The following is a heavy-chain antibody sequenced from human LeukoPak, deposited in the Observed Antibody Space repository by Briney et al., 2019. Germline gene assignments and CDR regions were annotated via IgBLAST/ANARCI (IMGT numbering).Heavy chain of an antibody. Sequence: GGSLRPSCAASGFTFSNAWMSWVRQAPGKGLEWVGRIKSKTDGGTTDYAAPVKGRFTISRDDSKNTLYLQMNSLKTEDTAVYYCTTDYVLRYFDWLPKWSYFDYWGQGTLVTVSS. J-gene: IGHJ4*02. D-gene: IGHD3-9*01. CDR1: GFTFSNAW. CDR3: TTDYVLRYFDWLPKWSYFDY. V-gene: IGHV3-15*01. CDR2: IKSKTDGGTT.